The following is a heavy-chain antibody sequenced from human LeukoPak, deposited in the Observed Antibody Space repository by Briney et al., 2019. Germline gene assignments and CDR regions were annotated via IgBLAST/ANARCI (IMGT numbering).Heavy chain of an antibody. D-gene: IGHD3-10*01. CDR1: GYTFTNYA. V-gene: IGHV7-4-1*02. J-gene: IGHJ4*02. CDR2: INTNTGNP. Sequence: ASVKVSCKASGYTFTNYAMNWVRQAPGQGLEWMGWINTNTGNPTHAQGFTGRFVFSLDTSVSTAYLQISSLKAEDTAVYYCARVPAYYGSGSQDYWGQGTLVTVSS. CDR3: ARVPAYYGSGSQDY.